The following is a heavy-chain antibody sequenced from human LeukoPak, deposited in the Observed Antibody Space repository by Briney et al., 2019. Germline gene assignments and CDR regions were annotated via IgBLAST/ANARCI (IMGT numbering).Heavy chain of an antibody. V-gene: IGHV3-7*01. D-gene: IGHD3-22*01. J-gene: IGHJ3*01. CDR2: IKEDGSEE. Sequence: GGSLRLSCAASGFTFSSYWMSWVRQAPGKGLECVANIKEDGSEEYYVDSVKGRFSISRDNAKNSLYLQMNSLRAEDTAVYYCARNWLAGNPYHAFDLWGKGTMVTVSS. CDR1: GFTFSSYW. CDR3: ARNWLAGNPYHAFDL.